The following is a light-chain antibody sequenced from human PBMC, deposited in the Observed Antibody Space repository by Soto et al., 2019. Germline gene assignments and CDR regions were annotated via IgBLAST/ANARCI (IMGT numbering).Light chain of an antibody. CDR3: QSYDSSLSGFYV. CDR1: SSNIGAGYD. CDR2: GNS. Sequence: SVLTQPPSVSGAPGQMVTISCTGSSSNIGAGYDVHWYQQLPGTAPKLLIYGNSNRPSGVPDRFSGSKSGTSASLAITGLQAEDEADYYCQSYDSSLSGFYVFGTGTKVT. J-gene: IGLJ1*01. V-gene: IGLV1-40*01.